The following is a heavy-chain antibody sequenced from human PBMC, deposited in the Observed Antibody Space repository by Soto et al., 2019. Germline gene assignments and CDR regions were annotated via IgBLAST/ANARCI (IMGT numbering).Heavy chain of an antibody. V-gene: IGHV3-30*18. CDR2: ISYDGSNK. Sequence: QVQLVESGGGVVQPGRSLRLSCAASRFTFSNYGMHWVRQTPGKELEWVAVISYDGSNKYYADSVKGRFTISRDNSKNTLYLQMNSLRAEDTAVYYCVKGGYHYFDYWGQGTLVTVSS. D-gene: IGHD5-12*01. CDR3: VKGGYHYFDY. J-gene: IGHJ4*02. CDR1: RFTFSNYG.